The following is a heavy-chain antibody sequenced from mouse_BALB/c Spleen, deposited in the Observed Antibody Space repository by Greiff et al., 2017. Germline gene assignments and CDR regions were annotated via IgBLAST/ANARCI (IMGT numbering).Heavy chain of an antibody. Sequence: QVQLQQSGPGLVAPSQSLSITCTVSGFSLTGYGVNWVRQPPGKGLEWLGMIWGDGSTDYNSALKSRLSISKDNSKSQVFLKMNSLQTDDTARYYCAREDYGSSWYFDVWGAGTTVTVSS. CDR1: GFSLTGYG. J-gene: IGHJ1*01. D-gene: IGHD1-1*01. CDR3: AREDYGSSWYFDV. CDR2: IWGDGST. V-gene: IGHV2-6-7*01.